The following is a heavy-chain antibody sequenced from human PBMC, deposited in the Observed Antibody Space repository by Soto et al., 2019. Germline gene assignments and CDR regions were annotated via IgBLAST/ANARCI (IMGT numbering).Heavy chain of an antibody. Sequence: QVQLVQSGAEVKRPGSSVRVSCKASEDTFSSYAISWVRQAPGQGLDWMGGIIPFFNTPNYAKKFQGRVTITADESTSTAYIELSCLRSEDTAIYYCAAESAYGGNPLAFLYWGQGTLVTVSS. CDR2: IIPFFNTP. D-gene: IGHD1-26*01. J-gene: IGHJ4*02. CDR3: AAESAYGGNPLAFLY. V-gene: IGHV1-69*01. CDR1: EDTFSSYA.